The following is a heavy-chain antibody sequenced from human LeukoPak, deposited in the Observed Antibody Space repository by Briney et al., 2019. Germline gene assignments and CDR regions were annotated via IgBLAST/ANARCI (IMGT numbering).Heavy chain of an antibody. V-gene: IGHV3-23*01. Sequence: GGSLRLSCAASGFTFSSHVMSWVRQAPGKGLEWVSGISGSGGSTYYADSVKGRFTISRDDSKNTLYLQMNSLRAADTAVYYCAKDIPVEEDYFDYWGQGTLVTVSS. CDR2: ISGSGGST. CDR1: GFTFSSHV. D-gene: IGHD2-2*02. CDR3: AKDIPVEEDYFDY. J-gene: IGHJ4*02.